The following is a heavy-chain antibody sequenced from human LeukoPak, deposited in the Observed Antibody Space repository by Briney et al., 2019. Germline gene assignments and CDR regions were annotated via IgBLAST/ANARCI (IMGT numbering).Heavy chain of an antibody. J-gene: IGHJ5*02. Sequence: SETMSLTCAVYGGSFSGYYWSWNRQPPGKGLEWIGEINHSGSTNYNPSLKSRVTISVDTSKNQFSLKLSSVTAADTAVYYCARGLYCSGGSCYYWFDPWGQGTLVTVSS. CDR1: GGSFSGYY. CDR2: INHSGST. V-gene: IGHV4-34*01. CDR3: ARGLYCSGGSCYYWFDP. D-gene: IGHD2-15*01.